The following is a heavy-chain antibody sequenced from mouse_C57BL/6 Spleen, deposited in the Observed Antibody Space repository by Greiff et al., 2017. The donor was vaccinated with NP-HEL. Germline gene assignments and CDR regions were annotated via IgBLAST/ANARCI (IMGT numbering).Heavy chain of an antibody. V-gene: IGHV1-15*01. D-gene: IGHD1-1*01. CDR3: TRANPYGSSWFDY. CDR1: GYTFTDYE. J-gene: IGHJ2*01. Sequence: QVQLQQSGAELVRPGASVTLSCKASGYTFTDYEMHWVKQTPVHGLEWIGAIDPETGGTAYNQKFKGKAILTADKSSSTAYMELRSLTSEDSAVYYCTRANPYGSSWFDYWGQGTTLTVSS. CDR2: IDPETGGT.